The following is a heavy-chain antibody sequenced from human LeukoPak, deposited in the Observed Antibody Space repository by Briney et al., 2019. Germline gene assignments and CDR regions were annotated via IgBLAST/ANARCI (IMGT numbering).Heavy chain of an antibody. V-gene: IGHV3-23*01. Sequence: GGSLRLSCAASGFTFSGYAMSWVRQAPGKGLEWVSAISGSGGSTYYADSVKGRFTISRDNSKNTLYLQMNSLRAEDTAVYYCAKHPYYYDSSGYLRNYFDYWGQGTLVTVSS. D-gene: IGHD3-22*01. CDR2: ISGSGGST. CDR1: GFTFSGYA. J-gene: IGHJ4*02. CDR3: AKHPYYYDSSGYLRNYFDY.